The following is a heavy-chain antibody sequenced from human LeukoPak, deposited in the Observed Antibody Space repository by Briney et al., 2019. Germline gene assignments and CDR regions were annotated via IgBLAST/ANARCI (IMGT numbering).Heavy chain of an antibody. Sequence: SETLSLTCTVSDYSISISSGYYWDWIRKPPGKRLEWIGEINHSGRTNYNPSLKSRVTISVDTSKNQFSLKVTSVTAADTAVYYCARTETNTSWSPDFDSWGQGTLVTVSS. CDR2: INHSGRT. CDR1: DYSISISSGYY. D-gene: IGHD2-2*01. CDR3: ARTETNTSWSPDFDS. V-gene: IGHV4-38-2*02. J-gene: IGHJ4*02.